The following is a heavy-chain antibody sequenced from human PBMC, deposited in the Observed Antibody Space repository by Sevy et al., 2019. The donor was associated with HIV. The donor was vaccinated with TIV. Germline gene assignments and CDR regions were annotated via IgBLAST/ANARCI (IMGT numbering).Heavy chain of an antibody. V-gene: IGHV4-34*01. J-gene: IGHJ6*02. CDR1: GGSFSGSY. D-gene: IGHD3-3*01. Sequence: SETLSLTCAAYGGSFSGSYWNWIRQPPGKGLEWIGEINHSGSTNYNPSLKSRVTISLDTSKNQFSLNLTSVTVADTAVYYCARGAYLITIFGAISGEADVWGQGNTVTVSS. CDR3: ARGAYLITIFGAISGEADV. CDR2: INHSGST.